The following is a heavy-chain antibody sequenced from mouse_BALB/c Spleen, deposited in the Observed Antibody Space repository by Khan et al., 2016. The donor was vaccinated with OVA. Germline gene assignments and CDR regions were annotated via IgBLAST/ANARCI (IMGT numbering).Heavy chain of an antibody. CDR3: ARGGHYAMDY. CDR1: GYSITSDYA. D-gene: IGHD1-1*02. J-gene: IGHJ4*01. Sequence: EVQLVESGPGLVKPSQSLSLTCTVTGYSITSDYAWNWIRQFPGNKLEWMGYISYSGSTSYNPSLKSRISITRDTSKNQFFLQLNSVTTEDTATYYGARGGHYAMDYWGQGTSVTVSS. CDR2: ISYSGST. V-gene: IGHV3-2*02.